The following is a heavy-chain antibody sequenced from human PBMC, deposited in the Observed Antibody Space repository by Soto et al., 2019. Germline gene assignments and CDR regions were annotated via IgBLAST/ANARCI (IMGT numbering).Heavy chain of an antibody. CDR1: GGSISSSSYY. D-gene: IGHD6-19*01. J-gene: IGHJ3*02. CDR3: ARHSIAVADRDAFDI. V-gene: IGHV4-39*01. Sequence: QLQLQESGPGLVKPSETLSLTCTVSGGSISSSSYYWGWIRQPPGKGLEWIGSIYYSGSTYYNPSLKSRVTISVDTSKNQFSLKLSSVTAADTAVYYCARHSIAVADRDAFDIWGQGTMVTVSS. CDR2: IYYSGST.